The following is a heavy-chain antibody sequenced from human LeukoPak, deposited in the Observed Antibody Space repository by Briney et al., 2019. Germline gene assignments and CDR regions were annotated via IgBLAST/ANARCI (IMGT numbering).Heavy chain of an antibody. D-gene: IGHD6-13*01. CDR1: GFTFSSYS. CDR2: ISSSSSYI. V-gene: IGHV3-21*01. J-gene: IGHJ4*02. CDR3: ARASPDSSSPAY. Sequence: PGGSLRLSCAASGFTFSSYSMNWVRQAPGKGLEWVSSISSSSSYIYYADSVKGRFTISRDNAKNSLYLQMNSLRAEDTAVYYCARASPDSSSPAYWGQGTLVTVSS.